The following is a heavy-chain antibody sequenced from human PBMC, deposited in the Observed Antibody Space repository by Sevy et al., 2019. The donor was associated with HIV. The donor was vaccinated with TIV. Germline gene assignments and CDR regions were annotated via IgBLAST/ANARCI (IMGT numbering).Heavy chain of an antibody. D-gene: IGHD2-21*02. V-gene: IGHV1-18*01. CDR3: ARDLGGYGGNSIDY. CDR2: IRADSGNS. Sequence: ASVKVSCKASGYPFSSYGIRWVRQAPGQGLEWMGWIRADSGNSNYAKNLQGRVTMTTDTSTSTAYMELRSLRFDDTAVYYCARDLGGYGGNSIDYWGQGTLVTVSS. CDR1: GYPFSSYG. J-gene: IGHJ4*02.